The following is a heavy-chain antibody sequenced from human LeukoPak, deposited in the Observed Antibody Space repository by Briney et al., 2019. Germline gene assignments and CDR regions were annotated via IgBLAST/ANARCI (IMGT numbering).Heavy chain of an antibody. J-gene: IGHJ4*02. CDR2: INHSGST. D-gene: IGHD6-13*01. V-gene: IGHV4-34*01. CDR3: ARGRHRLAAAGTGSDY. CDR1: GGSFSGYY. Sequence: SETLSLTCAVYGGSFSGYYWSWIRQPRGKGLEWIGEINHSGSTNYNPSLKSRVTISVDTSKNQFSLKLSSVTAADTAVYYCARGRHRLAAAGTGSDYWGQGTLVTVSS.